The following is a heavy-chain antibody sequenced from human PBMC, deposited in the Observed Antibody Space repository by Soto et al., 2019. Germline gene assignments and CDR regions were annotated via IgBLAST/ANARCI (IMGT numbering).Heavy chain of an antibody. CDR1: GYIFINYY. J-gene: IGHJ4*02. Sequence: QVQLVQSGAEVKKPGASVKVSCKASGYIFINYYIHWVRQAPGHGLEWMGIINPTGGSTNYAQKVPGRVTWPMDTSTSAVYMELSSLRLADTAVYYCAIDLAAGDYWGQGTLVTVSS. D-gene: IGHD6-13*01. V-gene: IGHV1-46*04. CDR2: INPTGGST. CDR3: AIDLAAGDY.